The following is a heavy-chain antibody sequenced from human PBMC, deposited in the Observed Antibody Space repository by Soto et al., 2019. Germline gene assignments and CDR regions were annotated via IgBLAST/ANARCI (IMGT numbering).Heavy chain of an antibody. CDR1: GFTFSSYG. D-gene: IGHD6-13*01. CDR2: IWYDGSNK. J-gene: IGHJ6*02. CDR3: ARTPGYSSSWGAYSYGMDG. V-gene: IGHV3-33*01. Sequence: QVQLVESGGGVVQPGRSLRLSCAASGFTFSSYGMHWVRQAPGKGLEWVAVIWYDGSNKYYADSVKGRFTISRDNSKNTLYLEMNSLRAEDTAVYYCARTPGYSSSWGAYSYGMDGWGQGTTVTVSS.